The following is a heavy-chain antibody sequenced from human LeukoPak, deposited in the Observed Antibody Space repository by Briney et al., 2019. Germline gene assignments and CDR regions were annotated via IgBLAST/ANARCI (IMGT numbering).Heavy chain of an antibody. CDR1: GGTFSSYT. CDR2: IIPILGIA. D-gene: IGHD3-10*01. V-gene: IGHV1-69*02. CDR3: VGHRGGGWFDP. J-gene: IGHJ5*02. Sequence: SVKVSCKSSGGTFSSYTISWVRQAPGQGLEWMGRIIPILGIANYPQKFQGRVTITADKSTSTAYMELSSLRSEDTAVYYCVGHRGGGWFDPWGQGTLVTVSS.